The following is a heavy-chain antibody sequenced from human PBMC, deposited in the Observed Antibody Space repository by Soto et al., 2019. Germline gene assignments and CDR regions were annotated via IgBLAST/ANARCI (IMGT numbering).Heavy chain of an antibody. D-gene: IGHD1-1*01. CDR2: ISYDGDNK. CDR1: GFTFSYHA. J-gene: IGHJ6*02. Sequence: PGGSLSLSCAASGFTFSYHALNWVRQAPGKGLEWVAVISYDGDNKYIAESVKGRFTISRDNSKNTVSLQMNSLRTEDTAMYFCARGTTTSAFSAMDVWGQGTTVTVSS. V-gene: IGHV3-30-3*01. CDR3: ARGTTTSAFSAMDV.